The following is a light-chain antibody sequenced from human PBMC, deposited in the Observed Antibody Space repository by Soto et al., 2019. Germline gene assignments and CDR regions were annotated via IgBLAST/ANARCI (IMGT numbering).Light chain of an antibody. CDR2: GAS. V-gene: IGKV3-20*01. CDR3: KQYGSSGT. J-gene: IGKJ1*01. CDR1: QSVSNNY. Sequence: EIVLTQSPGTLSLSPGERATLSFRSSQSVSNNYLAWYQQKPGQAPRLLIYGASNRATGIPDRFSGSGSGTDFTLTISRLEPEDFAVYYCKQYGSSGTCGQGNTGDIK.